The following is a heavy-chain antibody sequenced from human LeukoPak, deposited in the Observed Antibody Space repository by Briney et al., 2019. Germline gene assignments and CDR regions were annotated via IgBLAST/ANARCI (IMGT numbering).Heavy chain of an antibody. D-gene: IGHD6-19*01. V-gene: IGHV3-30-3*01. CDR1: GFTFSSYA. Sequence: PGGSLRLSCAASGFTFSSYAIHWVRQSPGKGLEWVSVISYDGSNKFYADSVKGRFTVSRDNSKNTLYLEMNSLRAEDTAVYYCARDGGVYSSGWFDYWGQGTLVTVST. J-gene: IGHJ4*02. CDR2: ISYDGSNK. CDR3: ARDGGVYSSGWFDY.